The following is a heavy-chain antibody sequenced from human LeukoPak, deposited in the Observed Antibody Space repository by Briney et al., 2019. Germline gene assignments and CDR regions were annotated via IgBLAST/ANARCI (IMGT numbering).Heavy chain of an antibody. Sequence: GGSLRLSCAASGFTFSSYAMSWVRQAPGKGLEWVSVIYSGGSTYYADSVKGRFTISRDNSKNTLYLQMNSLRAEDTAVYYCARVLTDSSGYWGQGTLVTVSS. V-gene: IGHV3-66*01. CDR3: ARVLTDSSGY. D-gene: IGHD7-27*01. CDR2: IYSGGST. J-gene: IGHJ4*02. CDR1: GFTFSSYA.